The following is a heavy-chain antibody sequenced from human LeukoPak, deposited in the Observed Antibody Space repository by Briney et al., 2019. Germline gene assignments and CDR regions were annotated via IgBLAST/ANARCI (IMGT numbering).Heavy chain of an antibody. CDR2: INPSGGST. CDR1: GYTFTGYY. Sequence: ASVKVSCKASGYTFTGYYMHWVRQAPGQGLEWMGIINPSGGSTSYAQKFQGRVTMTRDMSTSTVYMELSSLRSEDTAVYYCARGLNYYDSSGYYDGDYWGQGTLVTVSS. D-gene: IGHD3-22*01. J-gene: IGHJ4*02. V-gene: IGHV1-46*01. CDR3: ARGLNYYDSSGYYDGDY.